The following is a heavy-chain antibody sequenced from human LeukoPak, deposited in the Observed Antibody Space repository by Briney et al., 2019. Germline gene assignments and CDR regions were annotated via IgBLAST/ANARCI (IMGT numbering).Heavy chain of an antibody. CDR1: GFTFSSYW. CDR2: INSDGSST. J-gene: IGHJ5*02. CDR3: ARGGDSSAFNWFDP. D-gene: IGHD3-22*01. Sequence: GGSLRLSCAASGFTFSSYWMHWVRRGSGKGLVWGSRINSDGSSTSYADSVKGRFTISRDNAKNTLYLQMNSLRAEDTAVYYCARGGDSSAFNWFDPWGQGTLVTVSS. V-gene: IGHV3-74*01.